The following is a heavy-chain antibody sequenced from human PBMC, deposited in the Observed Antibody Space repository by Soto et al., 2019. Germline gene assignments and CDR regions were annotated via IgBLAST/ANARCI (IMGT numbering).Heavy chain of an antibody. J-gene: IGHJ6*03. CDR1: GFTFSSFG. CDR2: ISYDGSNK. V-gene: IGHV3-30*18. CDR3: AKDDQRGQLLWGYYYYYMDV. Sequence: VGSLRLSCAASGFTFSSFGMHWVRQAPGKGLEWVAVISYDGSNKYYADSVKGRFTISRDNSKNTLYLQMNSLRAEDTAVYYCAKDDQRGQLLWGYYYYYMDVWGKGTTVTVSS. D-gene: IGHD2-2*01.